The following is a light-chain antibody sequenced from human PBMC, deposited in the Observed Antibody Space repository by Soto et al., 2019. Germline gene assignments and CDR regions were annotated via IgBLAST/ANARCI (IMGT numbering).Light chain of an antibody. CDR1: QSVSSTY. Sequence: ESVLTQSPGTLSLSPGERATLSCRASQSVSSTYLAWYQQKPGQAPRLLIYGASSRATGIPERFSGSGSGTDFTLTISRLEPEDFAVYFCQQYGGSITFGQGTRLEIE. J-gene: IGKJ5*01. V-gene: IGKV3-20*01. CDR2: GAS. CDR3: QQYGGSIT.